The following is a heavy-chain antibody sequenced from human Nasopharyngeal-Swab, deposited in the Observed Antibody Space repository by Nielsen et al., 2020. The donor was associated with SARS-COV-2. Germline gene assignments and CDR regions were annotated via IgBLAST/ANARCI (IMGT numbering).Heavy chain of an antibody. CDR2: INSDGSST. CDR1: GFTFSSYW. Sequence: GESLRLSCAASGFTFSSYWMHWVRQAPGKGLVWVSRINSDGSSTSYAGSVKGRFTISRDNAKNTLYLQMNSLRAEATAVYYCAIGAVMSDSSEYYYYYYGMDVWGQGTTVTVSS. D-gene: IGHD3-22*01. J-gene: IGHJ6*02. CDR3: AIGAVMSDSSEYYYYYYGMDV. V-gene: IGHV3-74*01.